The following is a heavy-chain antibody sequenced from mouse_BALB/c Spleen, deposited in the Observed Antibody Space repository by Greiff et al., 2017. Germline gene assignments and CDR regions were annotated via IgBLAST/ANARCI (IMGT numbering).Heavy chain of an antibody. CDR1: GFAFSSYD. J-gene: IGHJ2*01. V-gene: IGHV5-12-1*01. CDR2: ISSGGGST. Sequence: EVKVVESGGGLVKPGGSLKLSCAASGFAFSSYDMSWVRQTPEKRLEWVAYISSGGGSTYYPDTVKGRFTISRDNAKNTLYLQMSSLKSEDTAMYYCARRFYGSSSVYFDYWGQGTTLTVSS. D-gene: IGHD1-1*01. CDR3: ARRFYGSSSVYFDY.